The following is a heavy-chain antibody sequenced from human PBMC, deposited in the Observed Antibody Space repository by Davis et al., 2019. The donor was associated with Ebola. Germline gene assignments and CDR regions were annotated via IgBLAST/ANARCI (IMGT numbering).Heavy chain of an antibody. Sequence: KVSCKGSGYSFNNMWIGWVRQMPGKGLEWMGVIYPGDSDTTYSPSFQGQVTISADKSISTAYLQWSSLKASDTAIYYCARVLPYYDILSGPYYSYGMDVWGKGTTVTVSS. J-gene: IGHJ6*04. V-gene: IGHV5-51*01. CDR3: ARVLPYYDILSGPYYSYGMDV. D-gene: IGHD3-9*01. CDR1: GYSFNNMW. CDR2: IYPGDSDT.